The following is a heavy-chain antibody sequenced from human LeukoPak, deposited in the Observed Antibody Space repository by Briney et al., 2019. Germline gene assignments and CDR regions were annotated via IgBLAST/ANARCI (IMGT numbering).Heavy chain of an antibody. D-gene: IGHD2-8*01. CDR3: ARHVGGYCTNGVCYGDAFDI. CDR1: GYSISSGYY. Sequence: SETLSLTCAVSGYSISSGYYWGWIRQPPGKGLEWIGSIYHSGSTYYNPSLKSRVTISVDTSKNQFSLKLSSVTAADTAVYYCARHVGGYCTNGVCYGDAFDIWGQGTMVTVSS. V-gene: IGHV4-38-2*01. CDR2: IYHSGST. J-gene: IGHJ3*02.